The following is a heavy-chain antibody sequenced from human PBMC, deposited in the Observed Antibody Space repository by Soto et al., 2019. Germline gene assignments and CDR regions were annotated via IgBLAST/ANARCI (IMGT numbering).Heavy chain of an antibody. J-gene: IGHJ5*02. Sequence: EVQLVEAGGGLVQPGGSLRLSCAASGFTFSNYLIHWVRQAPGQGLEYVSAIVRNGLRTYYADFVKGRLEISRDNSKNALDLQMSGLTSGITAVSYCERVDKYGVDRSGQRT. D-gene: IGHD2-8*01. V-gene: IGHV3-64D*08. CDR1: GFTFSNYL. CDR3: ERVDKYGVDR. CDR2: IVRNGLRT.